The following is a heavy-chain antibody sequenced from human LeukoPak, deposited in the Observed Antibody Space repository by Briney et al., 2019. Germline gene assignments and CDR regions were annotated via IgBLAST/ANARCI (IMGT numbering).Heavy chain of an antibody. J-gene: IGHJ4*02. D-gene: IGHD2-2*02. CDR1: GFSFSDYG. CDR2: ISGTGDST. Sequence: GGSLRLSCAASGFSFSDYGMNWVRQAPGKGLEWVSVISGTGDSTYYADSVKGRFTISRDNSKNTLYLQMNSLRAEDTAVYYCAKQYCSNSNCYIDYWGQGTLVTVAS. CDR3: AKQYCSNSNCYIDY. V-gene: IGHV3-23*01.